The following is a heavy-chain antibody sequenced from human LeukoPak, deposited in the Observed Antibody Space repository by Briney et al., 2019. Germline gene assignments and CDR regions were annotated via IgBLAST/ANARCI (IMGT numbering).Heavy chain of an antibody. CDR1: GFTFSDFH. J-gene: IGHJ6*02. D-gene: IGHD3-10*01. Sequence: PGGSLRLSCAASGFTFSDFHMSWIRQAPGKGLEWVSAISGSGGSTYYADSVKGRFTISRDNSKNTLYLQMNSLRAEDTAVYYCAKDPPYYSYGMDVWGQGTTVTVSS. CDR3: AKDPPYYSYGMDV. V-gene: IGHV3-23*01. CDR2: ISGSGGST.